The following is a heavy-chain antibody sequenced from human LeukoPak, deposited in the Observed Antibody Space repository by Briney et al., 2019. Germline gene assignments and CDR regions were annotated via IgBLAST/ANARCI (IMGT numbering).Heavy chain of an antibody. J-gene: IGHJ4*02. CDR3: ARAYGSGSYGFDY. D-gene: IGHD3-10*01. CDR2: IYYSGST. Sequence: SETLSLTCTVSGGPISSYYWSWIRQPPGKGLEWIGYIYYSGSTNYNPSLKSRVSMSVDTSKNQFSLKLSSVTAADTAVYYCARAYGSGSYGFDYWGQGTLVTVSS. V-gene: IGHV4-59*12. CDR1: GGPISSYY.